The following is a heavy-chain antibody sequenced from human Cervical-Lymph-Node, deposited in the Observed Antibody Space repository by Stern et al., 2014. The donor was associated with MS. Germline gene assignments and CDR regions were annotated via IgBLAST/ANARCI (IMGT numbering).Heavy chain of an antibody. CDR1: GYSFTSYW. V-gene: IGHV5-51*01. CDR3: ARQRLSWHCSGGSCFDFDY. D-gene: IGHD2-15*01. J-gene: IGHJ4*02. CDR2: IYPGDSAT. Sequence: EVQLVQSGAEVKKPGESLKISCKGSGYSFTSYWIGWVRQMPGKGLEWMGIIYPGDSATRYSPSFQGQVTISADKSISPAYLQWSSLKASDTAMYYCARQRLSWHCSGGSCFDFDYWGQGTLVTVSS.